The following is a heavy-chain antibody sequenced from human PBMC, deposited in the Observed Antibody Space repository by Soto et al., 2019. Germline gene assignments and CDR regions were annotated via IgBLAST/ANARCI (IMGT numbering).Heavy chain of an antibody. Sequence: SLRLSCAASGFTFSSYGMHWVRQAPGKGLEWVAVIWYDGSNKYYADSVKGRFTISRDNSKNTLYPQMNSLRAEDTAIYYCAKAREVTLVRISLAQWGQGTLVTVSS. CDR3: AKAREVTLVRISLAQ. J-gene: IGHJ4*02. D-gene: IGHD3-10*01. CDR1: GFTFSSYG. CDR2: IWYDGSNK. V-gene: IGHV3-33*06.